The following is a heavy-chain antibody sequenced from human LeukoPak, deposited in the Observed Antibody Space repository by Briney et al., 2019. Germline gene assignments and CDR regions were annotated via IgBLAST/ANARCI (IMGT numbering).Heavy chain of an antibody. CDR2: ISSSSSTI. V-gene: IGHV3-48*01. J-gene: IGHJ4*02. D-gene: IGHD3-10*01. Sequence: GSLRLSCAASGFTFSSYSMNWIRQAPGKGLEWVSYISSSSSTIYYADSVKGRFTISRDNAKNSLYLQMNSLRAEDTAVYYCARDSVGSFDYWGQGTLVTVSS. CDR1: GFTFSSYS. CDR3: ARDSVGSFDY.